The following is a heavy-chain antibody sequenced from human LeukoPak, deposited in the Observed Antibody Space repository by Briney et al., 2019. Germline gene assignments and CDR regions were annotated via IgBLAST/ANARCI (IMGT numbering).Heavy chain of an antibody. J-gene: IGHJ5*02. V-gene: IGHV4-39*01. Sequence: SETLSLTCSVSGASVTSGSFYWGWLRQPPGKGLEWIATVYYTGSTYYDPSLKSRVSISIDTSNNQFSLNVKSVSAADTAVYYCARHSGSGSLSRPFDPWGQGTLVTVTS. CDR3: ARHSGSGSLSRPFDP. CDR1: GASVTSGSFY. CDR2: VYYTGST. D-gene: IGHD3-10*01.